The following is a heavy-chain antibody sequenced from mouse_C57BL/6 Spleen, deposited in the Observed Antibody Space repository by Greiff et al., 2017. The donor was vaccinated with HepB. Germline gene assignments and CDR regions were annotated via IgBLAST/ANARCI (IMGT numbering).Heavy chain of an antibody. CDR2: ISYDGSN. V-gene: IGHV3-6*01. Sequence: EVKLQESGPGLVKPSQSLSLTCSVTGYSITSGYYWNWIRQFPGNKLEWMGYISYDGSNNYNPSLKNRISITRDTSKNQFFLTLNSVTTEDTATYYCAREDYDYDGRYFDYWGQGTTLTVSS. D-gene: IGHD2-4*01. J-gene: IGHJ2*01. CDR1: GYSITSGYY. CDR3: AREDYDYDGRYFDY.